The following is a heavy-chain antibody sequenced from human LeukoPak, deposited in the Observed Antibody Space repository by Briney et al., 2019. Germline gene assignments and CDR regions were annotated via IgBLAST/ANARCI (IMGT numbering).Heavy chain of an antibody. CDR3: ARDFWDYIAMDV. D-gene: IGHD4/OR15-4a*01. CDR1: DGSISSGDYY. V-gene: IGHV4-61*08. CDR2: VHHTGSA. Sequence: SQTLSLTCTVSDGSISSGDYYWSWVRQPPGKGLEWIGYVHHTGSADYNPSLKSRVTISLGMSKSQFSLKLTSATAADTAVYYCARDFWDYIAMDVWGPGTTVTVSS. J-gene: IGHJ6*02.